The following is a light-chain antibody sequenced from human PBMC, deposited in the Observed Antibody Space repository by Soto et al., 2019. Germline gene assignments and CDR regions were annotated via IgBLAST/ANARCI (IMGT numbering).Light chain of an antibody. J-gene: IGKJ5*01. CDR3: QQYGSSPST. CDR2: GAS. Sequence: IVLTQSPVTLSLSPGERATLSFTASQSVSSSYLAWYQQKPGQAPRLLIYGASSRSTGIPDRFSGSGSGTDFTLTIIRLEPEDFAVYYCQQYGSSPSTFGQGTRLEIK. CDR1: QSVSSSY. V-gene: IGKV3-20*01.